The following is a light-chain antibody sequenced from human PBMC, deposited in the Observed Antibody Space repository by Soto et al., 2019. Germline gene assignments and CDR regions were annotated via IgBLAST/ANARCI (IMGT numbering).Light chain of an antibody. CDR1: SSDVGGYNY. V-gene: IGLV2-11*01. CDR3: CSYAGSYTLAV. J-gene: IGLJ1*01. CDR2: DVS. Sequence: QSALTQPRSVSGSPGQSVTISCTGTSSDVGGYNYVSWYQQHPGKAPKLMIYDVSKRPSGVPDRFSGSKSGNTASLIISGLQAEDEADYYCCSYAGSYTLAVFGTGTKVTVL.